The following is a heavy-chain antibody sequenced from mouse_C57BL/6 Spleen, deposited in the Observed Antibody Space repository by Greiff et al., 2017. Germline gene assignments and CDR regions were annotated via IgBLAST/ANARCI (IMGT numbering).Heavy chain of an antibody. CDR1: GYSITSGYY. D-gene: IGHD2-4*01. CDR2: ISYDGSN. CDR3: ARDLYYDYDTRYAMDY. V-gene: IGHV3-6*01. J-gene: IGHJ4*01. Sequence: EVKVEESGPGLVKPSQSLSLTCSVTGYSITSGYYWNWIRQFPGNKLEWMGYISYDGSNNYNPSLKNRISITRDTSKNQFFLKLNSVTTEDTATYYCARDLYYDYDTRYAMDYWGQGTSVTVSS.